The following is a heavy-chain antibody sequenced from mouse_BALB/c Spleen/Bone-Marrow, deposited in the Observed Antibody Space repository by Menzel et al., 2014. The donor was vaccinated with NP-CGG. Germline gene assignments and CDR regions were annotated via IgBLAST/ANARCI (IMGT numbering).Heavy chain of an antibody. Sequence: VHLKQSGPELVKPGASVKISCKASGYTFTDFNMHWVKQSHGKSLEWIGFISPYIGGTGYNQKFKSKATLTVDSSSSTAYMELRSLTSEDSAVYYCARGRRYDGPYFDYWGQGTTLTVSS. J-gene: IGHJ2*01. V-gene: IGHV1S29*02. CDR2: ISPYIGGT. CDR3: ARGRRYDGPYFDY. D-gene: IGHD2-14*01. CDR1: GYTFTDFN.